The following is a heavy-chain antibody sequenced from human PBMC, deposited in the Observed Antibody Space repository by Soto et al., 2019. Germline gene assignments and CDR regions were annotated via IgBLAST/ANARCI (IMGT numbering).Heavy chain of an antibody. V-gene: IGHV3-33*01. CDR1: GFTFSSYG. Sequence: QVQLVESGGGVVQPGRSLRLSCAASGFTFSSYGMHWVRQAPGKGLEWVAVIWYDGSNKYYADSVKGRFTISRDNSKNTLYLQMNSLRAEDTAVYYCARDRGFGVVHLEDYYGMGVWGQGTTVTVSS. J-gene: IGHJ6*02. CDR3: ARDRGFGVVHLEDYYGMGV. CDR2: IWYDGSNK. D-gene: IGHD3-3*01.